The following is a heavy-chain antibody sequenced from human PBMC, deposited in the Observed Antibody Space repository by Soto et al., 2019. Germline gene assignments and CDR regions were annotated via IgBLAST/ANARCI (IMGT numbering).Heavy chain of an antibody. CDR3: ARSLPIFDF. Sequence: QVQLQQWGAGLLKPSEILSLTCAVYGGSLSSYYWSWVRHLPGKGLEWIGDIKHSGSTNYNPSLKSRVTISLDTSKNHFSLKLTSVTAADTAVYYCARSLPIFDFWGQGTLVTVSS. V-gene: IGHV4-34*01. CDR2: IKHSGST. CDR1: GGSLSSYY. J-gene: IGHJ4*02.